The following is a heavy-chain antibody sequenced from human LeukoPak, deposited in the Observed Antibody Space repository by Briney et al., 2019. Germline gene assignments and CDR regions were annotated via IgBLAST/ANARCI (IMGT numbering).Heavy chain of an antibody. CDR3: TRRAEYSSSWQRPLDV. J-gene: IGHJ6*04. Sequence: PGGSLRLSCAASGFTFSSYVMHWVRQASGKGLEWVGRIRSKANSYATAYAASVKGRFTISRDDSKNTAYLQMNSLKTEDTAVYYCTRRAEYSSSWQRPLDVWGKGTTVTVSS. V-gene: IGHV3-73*01. CDR1: GFTFSSYV. CDR2: IRSKANSYAT. D-gene: IGHD6-13*01.